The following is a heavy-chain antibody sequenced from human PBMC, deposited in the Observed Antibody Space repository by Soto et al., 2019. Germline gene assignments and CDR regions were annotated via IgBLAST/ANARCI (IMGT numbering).Heavy chain of an antibody. V-gene: IGHV3-23*01. CDR3: ADRGVAGTLYFDC. CDR1: GFTFSSYA. J-gene: IGHJ4*02. D-gene: IGHD6-19*01. Sequence: GGSLRLSCAASGFTFSSYAMSWVRQAPGKGLQWVSSIIGSGSSTYYADSVKGRFTISRDNSKNTLYLQMSSLRAEDTAVYYCADRGVAGTLYFDCWGQGTLVTVSS. CDR2: IIGSGSST.